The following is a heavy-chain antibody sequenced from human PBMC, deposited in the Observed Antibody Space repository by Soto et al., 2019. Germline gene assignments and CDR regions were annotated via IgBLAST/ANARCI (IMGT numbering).Heavy chain of an antibody. D-gene: IGHD3-10*01. V-gene: IGHV3-23*01. Sequence: GGSRRLSCAASGFSFSSYAMIWVRQAPGKGLEWVSCMGAGGGSTFHADSVKGRFTISRDNSKNTLYLQMNSLRDEDTAVYYCATDSYGSRTDYFSGLEVRGQGTTVNVSS. CDR1: GFSFSSYA. J-gene: IGHJ6*02. CDR2: MGAGGGST. CDR3: ATDSYGSRTDYFSGLEV.